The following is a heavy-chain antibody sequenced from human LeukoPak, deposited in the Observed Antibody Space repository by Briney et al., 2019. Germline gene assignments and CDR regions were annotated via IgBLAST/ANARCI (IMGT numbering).Heavy chain of an antibody. CDR1: GFTFSSYW. V-gene: IGHV3-7*01. CDR2: IKQDGSEK. CDR3: ARDLDTAMVPDAFDI. Sequence: GGSLRLSCAASGFTFSSYWMSWVRQAPGKGLEWVANIKQDGSEKYYVDSVKGRFTISRDNAKNSLYLQMNSLRAEDTAVYYCARDLDTAMVPDAFDIWGQGTMVTVSS. J-gene: IGHJ3*02. D-gene: IGHD5-18*01.